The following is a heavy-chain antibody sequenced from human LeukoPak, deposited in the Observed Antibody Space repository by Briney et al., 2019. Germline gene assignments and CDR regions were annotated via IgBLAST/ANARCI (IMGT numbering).Heavy chain of an antibody. Sequence: SETLSLTCTVSGGSVSSGSYYWSWIRQPPGKGLEWIGSIYYRGSTYYNPSLKSRVTIPVDTSKKQISLKLNSVTAADTAVYYCARDYYGSGSYWTWGQGTLVTVSS. CDR3: ARDYYGSGSYWT. J-gene: IGHJ4*02. D-gene: IGHD3-10*01. V-gene: IGHV4-39*07. CDR1: GGSVSSGSYY. CDR2: IYYRGST.